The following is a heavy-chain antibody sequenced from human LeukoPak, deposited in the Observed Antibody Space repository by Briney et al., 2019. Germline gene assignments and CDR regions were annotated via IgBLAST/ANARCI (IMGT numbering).Heavy chain of an antibody. CDR3: ARGVPDYGDTPPSGYYYYYYYMDV. CDR2: ISSSGSTI. D-gene: IGHD4-17*01. V-gene: IGHV3-11*04. CDR1: GFTFSDYY. J-gene: IGHJ6*03. Sequence: GGSLRLSCAASGFTFSDYYMSRIRQAPGKGLEWVSYISSSGSTIYYADSVKGRFTISRDNSKNTLFLQMNSLRAEDTAVYYCARGVPDYGDTPPSGYYYYYYYMDVWGKGTTVTVSS.